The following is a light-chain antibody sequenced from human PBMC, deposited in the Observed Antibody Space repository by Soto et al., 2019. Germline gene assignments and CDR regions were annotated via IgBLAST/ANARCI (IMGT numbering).Light chain of an antibody. V-gene: IGKV1-17*01. CDR1: QGIRDG. CDR3: RQHNSYPQT. CDR2: AAS. Sequence: DIQMTQSPSSLSSSVGDRVTITCRASQGIRDGLGWYQQKPGKAPKRLIYAASSLQSRVPSRFIGSGAGTEFTLTIISLQAEDFATYYCRQHNSYPQTFGQGTKVEIK. J-gene: IGKJ1*01.